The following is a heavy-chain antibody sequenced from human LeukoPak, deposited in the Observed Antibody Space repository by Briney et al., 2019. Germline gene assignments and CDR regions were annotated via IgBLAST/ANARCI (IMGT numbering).Heavy chain of an antibody. CDR3: ARSGGYSSPLGY. D-gene: IGHD6-13*01. CDR1: GGSISSYY. Sequence: SETLSLTCTVSGGSISSYYWSWIRQPPGRGLEWITYIYYSGSTNYNPSLKSRVTISVDTFKNQFSLKLSSVTAADTALYYCARSGGYSSPLGYWGQGTLVTVSS. CDR2: IYYSGST. V-gene: IGHV4-59*08. J-gene: IGHJ4*02.